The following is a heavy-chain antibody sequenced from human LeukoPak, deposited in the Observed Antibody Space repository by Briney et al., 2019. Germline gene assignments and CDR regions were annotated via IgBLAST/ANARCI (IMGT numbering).Heavy chain of an antibody. Sequence: PGESLRLSCAASGFTFSSHAMSWVRQAPGKGLEWVSSISSSGSNTYYADSVKGRFTISRDDSKNTLYLQMNSLRAEDTAVYYCAKGGDYSKSPLASWGQGTLVTVSS. CDR2: ISSSGSNT. V-gene: IGHV3-23*01. D-gene: IGHD6-13*01. CDR3: AKGGDYSKSPLAS. CDR1: GFTFSSHA. J-gene: IGHJ4*02.